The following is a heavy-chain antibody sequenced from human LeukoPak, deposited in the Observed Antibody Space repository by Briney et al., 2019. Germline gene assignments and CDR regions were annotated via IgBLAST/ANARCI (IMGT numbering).Heavy chain of an antibody. CDR2: ISGSGGST. D-gene: IGHD2-2*01. Sequence: GGSLRLSCAASGFTFSSYAMSCVRQAPGKGLEWVSAISGSGGSTYYADSVKGRFTISRDNSKNTLYLQMNSLRAEDTAVYYCAKDKARGYCSSTSCQGSDYWGQGTLVTVSS. CDR3: AKDKARGYCSSTSCQGSDY. V-gene: IGHV3-23*01. CDR1: GFTFSSYA. J-gene: IGHJ4*02.